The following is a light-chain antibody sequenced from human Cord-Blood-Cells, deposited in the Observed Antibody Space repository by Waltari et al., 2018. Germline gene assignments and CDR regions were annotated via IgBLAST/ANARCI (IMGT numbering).Light chain of an antibody. Sequence: SYELTQPPSVSVSPGQTASITCSGDKLGDKYACWYQQKPGQSPVLVIYQDSKRRSRIPERFSGSNSGNTATLTISGTQAMDEADYYCQAWDSSTAVFGGGTKLTVL. V-gene: IGLV3-1*01. CDR2: QDS. CDR3: QAWDSSTAV. J-gene: IGLJ2*01. CDR1: KLGDKY.